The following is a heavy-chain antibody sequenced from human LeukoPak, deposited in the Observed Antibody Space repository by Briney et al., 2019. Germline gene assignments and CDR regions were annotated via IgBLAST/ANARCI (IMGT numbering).Heavy chain of an antibody. V-gene: IGHV3-53*01. Sequence: PGGSLRLSCAASGFTVSSNYMSWVRQAPGKGLEWVSVIYSGGSTYYADSVKGRFTISRDNSKNTLYLQLNSLRPEDTAVYYCARASYGDYFYYFDYWGQGTLVTVSS. CDR1: GFTVSSNY. CDR2: IYSGGST. CDR3: ARASYGDYFYYFDY. D-gene: IGHD4-17*01. J-gene: IGHJ4*02.